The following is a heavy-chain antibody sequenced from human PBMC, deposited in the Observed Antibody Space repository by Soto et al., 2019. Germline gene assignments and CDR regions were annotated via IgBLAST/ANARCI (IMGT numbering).Heavy chain of an antibody. CDR1: GGTFSSYA. V-gene: IGHV1-69*13. J-gene: IGHJ3*02. D-gene: IGHD2-2*02. CDR2: FIPIFGTA. Sequence: ASVKVSCKASGGTFSSYAISWVRQAPGQGLEWMGGFIPIFGTANYAQKFQGRVTITADESTSTAYMELSSLRSEDTAVYYCAGGYCSSTSCYSDAFDIWGRGTMVTDSS. CDR3: AGGYCSSTSCYSDAFDI.